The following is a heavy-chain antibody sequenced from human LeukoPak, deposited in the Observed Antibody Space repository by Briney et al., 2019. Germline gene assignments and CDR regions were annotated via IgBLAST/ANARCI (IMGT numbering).Heavy chain of an antibody. CDR2: IRYDGSNK. CDR1: GFTFSSYG. Sequence: GGSLRLSCAASGFTFSSYGMHWVRQAPGKGLEWVAFIRYDGSNKYYADSVKGRFTISRDNSKNTLYLQMNSLRAEDTAVYYCARYDSDAFDIWGQGTMVTVPS. D-gene: IGHD3-3*01. J-gene: IGHJ3*02. V-gene: IGHV3-30*02. CDR3: ARYDSDAFDI.